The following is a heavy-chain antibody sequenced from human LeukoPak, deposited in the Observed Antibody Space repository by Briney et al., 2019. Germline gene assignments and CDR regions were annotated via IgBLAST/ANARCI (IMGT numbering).Heavy chain of an antibody. CDR2: IYTSGNT. J-gene: IGHJ4*02. D-gene: IGHD6-19*01. V-gene: IGHV4-61*02. CDR1: GGSISSDNYS. CDR3: ARVRQWPPFYFDY. Sequence: PSETLSLTCTVSGGSISSDNYSWNWIRQPAGKGLEWIGRIYTSGNTNYNPSLKSRVTISVDTSKNQFSLKLSSVTAADTAVYYCARVRQWPPFYFDYWGQGTLVTVSS.